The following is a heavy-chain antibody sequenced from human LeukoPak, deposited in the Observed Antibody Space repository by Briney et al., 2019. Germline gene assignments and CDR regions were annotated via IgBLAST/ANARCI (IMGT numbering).Heavy chain of an antibody. Sequence: ASVKVSCKASGYSFTSHDMHWVRQAPGQGLEGMGLINPRGTSTIYAEKFQGRIIMTRDMSTTTDYMELSSPKSDDTAVYYCARDNSMHERGWWFDPWGQGTLVTVSS. CDR3: ARDNSMHERGWWFDP. J-gene: IGHJ5*02. CDR1: GYSFTSHD. V-gene: IGHV1-46*01. CDR2: INPRGTST. D-gene: IGHD4-23*01.